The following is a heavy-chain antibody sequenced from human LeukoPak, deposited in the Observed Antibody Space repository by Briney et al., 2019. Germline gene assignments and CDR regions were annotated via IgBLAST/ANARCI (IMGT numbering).Heavy chain of an antibody. J-gene: IGHJ3*02. CDR3: ATYYDILTGRDAFDI. CDR2: FDPEDGET. V-gene: IGHV1-24*01. CDR1: GYTLTELS. D-gene: IGHD3-9*01. Sequence: ASVKVTCKVSGYTLTELSMHWVRQAPGKGLEWMGGFDPEDGETIYAQKFQGRVTMTEDTSTDTAYMELSSLRSEDTAVYYCATYYDILTGRDAFDIWGQGTMVTVSS.